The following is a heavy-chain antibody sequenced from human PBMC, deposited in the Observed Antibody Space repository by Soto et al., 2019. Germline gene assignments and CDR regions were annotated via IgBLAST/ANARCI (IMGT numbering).Heavy chain of an antibody. CDR2: ISAAGDP. CDR3: ARTVRDFYGLDV. J-gene: IGHJ6*02. CDR1: GFTFRNYD. V-gene: IGHV3-13*05. Sequence: EVQLVESGGGLVQPGGSLRLSCEASGFTFRNYDMHWFRQGTGKGLEWVSGISAAGDPDYADSVEGRFTISRENAQNSSFHQMNSHKVGDTAVYYCARTVRDFYGLDVWGQWTTVIVSS.